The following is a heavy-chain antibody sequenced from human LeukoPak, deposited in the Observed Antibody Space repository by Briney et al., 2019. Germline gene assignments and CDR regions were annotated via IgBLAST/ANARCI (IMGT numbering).Heavy chain of an antibody. CDR3: AKVRATYDSSGPWYFDY. J-gene: IGHJ4*02. Sequence: GGSLRLSCAASGFTLSSYGMHWVRQAPGKGLEGVAFIRYDGSNKYYADSVKGRFTISRDNSKNTLYLQMNSLRAEDTAVYYCAKVRATYDSSGPWYFDYWGQGTLVTVSS. V-gene: IGHV3-30*02. CDR2: IRYDGSNK. D-gene: IGHD3-22*01. CDR1: GFTLSSYG.